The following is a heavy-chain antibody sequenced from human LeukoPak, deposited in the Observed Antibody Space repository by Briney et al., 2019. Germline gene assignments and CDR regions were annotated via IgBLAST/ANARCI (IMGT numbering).Heavy chain of an antibody. CDR3: ASSDFWSGSPSGWFDP. Sequence: SETLSLTCAVYGGSFSGYYWSWIRQPPGKGLEWIGEINHSGSTNYNPSLKSRVTISVDTSKNQFSLKLSSATAADTAVYYCASSDFWSGSPSGWFDPWGQGTLVTVSS. D-gene: IGHD3-3*01. CDR1: GGSFSGYY. J-gene: IGHJ5*02. V-gene: IGHV4-34*01. CDR2: INHSGST.